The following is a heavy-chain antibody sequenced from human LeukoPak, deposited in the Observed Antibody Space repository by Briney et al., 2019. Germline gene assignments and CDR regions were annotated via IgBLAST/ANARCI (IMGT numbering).Heavy chain of an antibody. CDR2: IYYSGST. J-gene: IGHJ4*02. CDR1: GGSISSYY. Sequence: SETLSLTCTVSGGSISSYYWSWIRQPPGKGLEWIGYIYYSGSTNYNPSLKSRVTISVDTSKNQFSLKLSSVTAADTAVYYCARDRGSYYFDYWGQGTLVAVSS. CDR3: ARDRGSYYFDY. D-gene: IGHD3-10*01. V-gene: IGHV4-59*01.